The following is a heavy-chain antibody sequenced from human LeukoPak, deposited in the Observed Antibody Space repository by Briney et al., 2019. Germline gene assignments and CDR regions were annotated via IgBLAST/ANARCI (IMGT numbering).Heavy chain of an antibody. D-gene: IGHD3-10*01. CDR1: GGSVSSGDYY. CDR2: IYYSGST. Sequence: SQTLSLTCTVSGGSVSSGDYYWSWIRQPPGKGLEWIGYIYYSGSTYYNPSLKSRVTISVDTSKNQFSLKLSSVTAADTAVYYCARVRIYGSGTYYHDYWGQGTLVTVSS. CDR3: ARVRIYGSGTYYHDY. J-gene: IGHJ4*02. V-gene: IGHV4-30-4*01.